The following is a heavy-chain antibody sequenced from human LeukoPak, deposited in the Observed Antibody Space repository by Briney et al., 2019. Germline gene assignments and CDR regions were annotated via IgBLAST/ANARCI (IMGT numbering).Heavy chain of an antibody. V-gene: IGHV4-39*07. CDR2: IYYSGST. Sequence: SETLSLTCTVSGGSISSSSYYWGWIRQPPGKGLEWIGSIYYSGSTYYNPSLKSRVTISVDTSKNQFSLKLSSVTAADTAVYYCARWVRYGSGSYLGWFDPWGQGTLVTVSS. CDR1: GGSISSSSYY. D-gene: IGHD3-10*01. CDR3: ARWVRYGSGSYLGWFDP. J-gene: IGHJ5*02.